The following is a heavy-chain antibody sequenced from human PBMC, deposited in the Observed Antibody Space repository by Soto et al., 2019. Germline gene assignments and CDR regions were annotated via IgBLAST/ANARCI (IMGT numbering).Heavy chain of an antibody. D-gene: IGHD4-17*01. V-gene: IGHV3-21*01. J-gene: IGHJ4*02. CDR3: ARDLPAPEYYGDYVGLDY. CDR1: GFTFSSYS. CDR2: ISSSSYI. Sequence: GGSLRLSCAASGFTFSSYSMNWVRQAPGKGLEWVSSISSSSYIYYADSVKGRFTISRDNAKNSLYLQMNSLRAEDTAVYYCARDLPAPEYYGDYVGLDYWGQGTLVTVSS.